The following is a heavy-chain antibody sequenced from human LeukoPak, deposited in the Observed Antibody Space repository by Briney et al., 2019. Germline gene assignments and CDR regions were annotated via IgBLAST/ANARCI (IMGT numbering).Heavy chain of an antibody. J-gene: IGHJ4*02. V-gene: IGHV4-39*01. CDR2: IYYSGST. Sequence: SETLSLTCTVSGGSISSGSYYWGWIRQPPGKGLEWIGSIYYSGSTYYNPSLKSRVTISVDTSKNQFSLKLSSVTAADTAVYYCARLRVGGSGRIDYWGQGTLVTVSS. CDR1: GGSISSGSYY. CDR3: ARLRVGGSGRIDY. D-gene: IGHD3-10*01.